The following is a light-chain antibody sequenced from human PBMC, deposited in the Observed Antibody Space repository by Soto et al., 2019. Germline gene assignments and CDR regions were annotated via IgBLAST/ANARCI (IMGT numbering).Light chain of an antibody. CDR3: KQRSNWLT. V-gene: IGKV3-11*01. Sequence: EIVLTQSPATLSLSPGERATLSCRASQSVSSYLAWYQQKPGQAPRLLIYDASNRATGIPARFSVSGSGTDFTLTISRLEPEDFAVYYCKQRSNWLTFGGGNKVEIK. J-gene: IGKJ4*01. CDR1: QSVSSY. CDR2: DAS.